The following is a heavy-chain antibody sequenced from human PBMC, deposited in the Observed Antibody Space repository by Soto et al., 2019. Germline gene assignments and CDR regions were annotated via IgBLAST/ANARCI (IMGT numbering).Heavy chain of an antibody. CDR1: GYTFTNYG. J-gene: IGHJ4*02. CDR2: ISPYNGDT. V-gene: IGHV1-18*01. D-gene: IGHD2-15*01. CDR3: ARRGSNKWDEDFEF. Sequence: ASVKVSCKASGYTFTNYGISWVRQAPGQGLEWVGWISPYNGDTRYAQNVQGRVTLTTDTSTSAAYMELRSLRSDDTALYYCARRGSNKWDEDFEFWGQGTLVTVSS.